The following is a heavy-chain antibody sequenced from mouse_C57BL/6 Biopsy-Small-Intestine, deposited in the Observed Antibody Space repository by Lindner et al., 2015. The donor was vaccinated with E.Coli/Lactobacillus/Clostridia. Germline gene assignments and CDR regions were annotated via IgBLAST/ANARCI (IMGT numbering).Heavy chain of an antibody. Sequence: VQLQESGPELMKPGASVKISCKASGYAFSRSWMNWVKRRPGKGLEWIGWIYPGDGDTNYNGKFKGKATLTADKSSSTAYMQLSSLTSEDSAVYFCARREGSRKDAMDYWGQGTSVTVSS. CDR1: GYAFSRSW. CDR2: IYPGDGDT. CDR3: ARREGSRKDAMDY. J-gene: IGHJ4*01. V-gene: IGHV1-82*01.